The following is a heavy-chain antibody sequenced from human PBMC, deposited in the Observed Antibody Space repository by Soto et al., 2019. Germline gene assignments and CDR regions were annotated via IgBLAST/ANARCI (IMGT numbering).Heavy chain of an antibody. V-gene: IGHV3-21*01. CDR1: GFTFSSYS. D-gene: IGHD6-19*01. Sequence: EVQLVESGGGLVKPGGSLRLSCAASGFTFSSYSMNWVRQAPGKGLEWVSSISSSSSYIYYADSVKGRFTISRDNAKNSLYLQMNSLRAEDTAVYYCARAETDSSGCDQGQYYYYYMDVWGKGTTVTVSS. CDR2: ISSSSSYI. CDR3: ARAETDSSGCDQGQYYYYYMDV. J-gene: IGHJ6*03.